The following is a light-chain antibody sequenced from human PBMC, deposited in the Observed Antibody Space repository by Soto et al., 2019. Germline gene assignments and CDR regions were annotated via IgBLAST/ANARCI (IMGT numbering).Light chain of an antibody. J-gene: IGLJ2*01. CDR1: SSNIGAGYD. V-gene: IGLV1-40*01. Sequence: QSVLTQPPSVSGAPGQRVTISCTGSSSNIGAGYDVHWYQQLPGTAPKLLIYGNKNRPSGVPDRFSGSKSATSASLAITGLQAEDEADYYCAAWDDSPNGVVFGGGTKLTVL. CDR3: AAWDDSPNGVV. CDR2: GNK.